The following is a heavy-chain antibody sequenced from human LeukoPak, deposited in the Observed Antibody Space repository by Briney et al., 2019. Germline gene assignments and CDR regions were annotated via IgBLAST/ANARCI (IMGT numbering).Heavy chain of an antibody. Sequence: EPGGSLRLSCAASGFIFSDNAMSWVRQAPGKGLEWVSSISGSGGGTYYADSVKGRFPISRYNSKNTLYLQVNSLGAEDTAVYYCVKNGPVNGWFAEFASWGQGTLVTVSS. D-gene: IGHD6-19*01. V-gene: IGHV3-23*01. J-gene: IGHJ4*02. CDR2: ISGSGGGT. CDR3: VKNGPVNGWFAEFAS. CDR1: GFIFSDNA.